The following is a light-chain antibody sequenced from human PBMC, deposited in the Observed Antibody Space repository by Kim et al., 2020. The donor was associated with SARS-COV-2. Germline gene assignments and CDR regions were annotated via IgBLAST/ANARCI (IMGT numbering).Light chain of an antibody. V-gene: IGKV1-39*01. CDR2: TAS. Sequence: DIQMTQSPSSLSASVGDRVTITCRASQDISRYLNWYQQKPGKAPKLLIYTASSLQSGVPSRFTGSGAETDFTLTISSLQPEDFATYYWQQTYSASRTCGQGTKVDIK. CDR1: QDISRY. CDR3: QQTYSASRT. J-gene: IGKJ1*01.